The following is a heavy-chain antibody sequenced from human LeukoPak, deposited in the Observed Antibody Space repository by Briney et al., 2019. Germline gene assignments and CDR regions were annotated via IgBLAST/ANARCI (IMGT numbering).Heavy chain of an antibody. Sequence: PGGSLRLSCAASGFSFSTYGMFWVRQAPGKGLEWVGVISYDGSNQYYADSVKGRFTISRDNSKNTLYLQMDSLRAEDTAVYYCAKGDFWNGLAEYFLYWGQGILVTVSS. CDR3: AKGDFWNGLAEYFLY. CDR1: GFSFSTYG. CDR2: ISYDGSNQ. D-gene: IGHD3-3*01. V-gene: IGHV3-33*05. J-gene: IGHJ1*01.